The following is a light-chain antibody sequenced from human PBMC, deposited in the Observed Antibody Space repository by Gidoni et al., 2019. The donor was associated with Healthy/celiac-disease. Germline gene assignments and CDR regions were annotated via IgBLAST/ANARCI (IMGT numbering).Light chain of an antibody. J-gene: IGKJ2*03. CDR2: DAS. CDR3: QQYDNLQS. Sequence: DIQMTQSPSSLSASVGDRVTITCQASQDISNYLHWYQQKPGKAPKLLIYDASNLETGVPSRFSGSGSGTDFTFTISSLQPEDIASYYCQQYDNLQSFGQGTKLEIK. CDR1: QDISNY. V-gene: IGKV1-33*01.